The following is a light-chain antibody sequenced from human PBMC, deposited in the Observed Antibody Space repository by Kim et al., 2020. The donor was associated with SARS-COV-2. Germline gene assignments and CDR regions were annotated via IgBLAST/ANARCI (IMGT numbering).Light chain of an antibody. Sequence: ASVGDRVTITCRASESINNDLAWYQQKPGKVPKLLIFAASELQTGVPSRFSGSGSGTDFTLTISSLQPEDFATYYCQQYNSAPWTFGQGTKVDIK. J-gene: IGKJ1*01. V-gene: IGKV1-27*01. CDR1: ESINND. CDR2: AAS. CDR3: QQYNSAPWT.